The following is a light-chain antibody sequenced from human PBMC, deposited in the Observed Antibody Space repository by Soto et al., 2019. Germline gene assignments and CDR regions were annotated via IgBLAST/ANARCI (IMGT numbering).Light chain of an antibody. V-gene: IGLV2-14*01. CDR1: SSDVGAYKF. Sequence: QSALTQPASVSGSPGQSITIFCSGTSSDVGAYKFVSWYRHHPGKAPQVMIYEVSNRPSGVSNRFSGSKSGNTASLTISGLQSEDEADYYCASWDDNLNGPVFGRGTKLTVL. J-gene: IGLJ3*02. CDR2: EVS. CDR3: ASWDDNLNGPV.